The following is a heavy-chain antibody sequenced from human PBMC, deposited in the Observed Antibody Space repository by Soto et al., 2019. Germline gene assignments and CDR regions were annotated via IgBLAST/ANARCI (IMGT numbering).Heavy chain of an antibody. CDR3: AKFYRLWLVGVSYFDY. CDR1: GFTFSSYG. D-gene: IGHD6-19*01. V-gene: IGHV3-30*18. CDR2: ISYDGSNK. J-gene: IGHJ4*02. Sequence: GGSLRLSCAASGFTFSSYGMHWVRQAPGKGLEWVAVISYDGSNKYYADSVKGRFTISRDNSKNTLYLQMNSLRAEDTAVYYCAKFYRLWLVGVSYFDYWGQGTLVTVSS.